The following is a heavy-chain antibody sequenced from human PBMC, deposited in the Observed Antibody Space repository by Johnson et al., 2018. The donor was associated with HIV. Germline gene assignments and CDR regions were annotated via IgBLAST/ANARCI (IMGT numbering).Heavy chain of an antibody. D-gene: IGHD6-6*01. J-gene: IGHJ3*02. V-gene: IGHV3-74*01. CDR2: INSDGSST. CDR3: ARDRKWVAARPVGAFDI. CDR1: GFTFSRYW. Sequence: VQLVESGGGLVQPGGSLRLSCTASGFTFSRYWMHWVRQAPGKGLVWVSRINSDGSSTRYADSVKGRFTISRDNAKNTLYLQMNSLRAEDTAVYYCARDRKWVAARPVGAFDIWGQGTMVTVSS.